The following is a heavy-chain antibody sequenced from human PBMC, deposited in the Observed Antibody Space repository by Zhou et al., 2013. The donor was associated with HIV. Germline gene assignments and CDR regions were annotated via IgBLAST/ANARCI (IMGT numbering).Heavy chain of an antibody. J-gene: IGHJ6*03. V-gene: IGHV1-69*04. CDR1: GGTFSSYA. CDR2: IIPILGIA. CDR3: ARDSGDGYYYYYYMDV. D-gene: IGHD6-25*01. Sequence: QVQLVQSGAEVKKPGSSVKVSCKASGGTFSSYAISWVRQAPGQGLEWMGRIIPILGIANYAQKFQGRVTITADKSTSTAYMELSSLRSEDTAVYYCARDSGDGYYYYYYMDVWGKGTTVTVSS.